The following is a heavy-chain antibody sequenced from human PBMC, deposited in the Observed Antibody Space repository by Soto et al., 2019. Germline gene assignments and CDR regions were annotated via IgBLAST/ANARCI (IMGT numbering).Heavy chain of an antibody. CDR1: GASISSGDYY. V-gene: IGHV4-30-4*01. CDR2: IYYSGST. D-gene: IGHD3-10*01. J-gene: IGHJ4*02. Sequence: QVQLQESGPGLVKPSQTLSLTCTVSGASISSGDYYWNWIRQPPGKGLEWIGRIYYSGSTYYNPSRKIRVTITVVTPKSRFTLKLSSMTAVDTAVYYCARASFGEVSMDYWGQRTLVTRSS. CDR3: ARASFGEVSMDY.